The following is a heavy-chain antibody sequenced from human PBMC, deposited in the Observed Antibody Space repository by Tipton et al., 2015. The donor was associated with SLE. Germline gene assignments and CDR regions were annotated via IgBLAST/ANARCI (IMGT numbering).Heavy chain of an antibody. J-gene: IGHJ6*02. CDR2: IKEDGSDI. CDR1: GFTFSTYW. CDR3: ARDPYDYNYWGYGMYV. Sequence: SLRLSCAASGFTFSTYWMSWVRQAPGKGLEWVANIKEDGSDIQYVDSVKSRFTISRDNAENSLYLQMNSLRAEDTAIYYCARDPYDYNYWGYGMYVWGQVTSVSFSS. D-gene: IGHD5-24*01. V-gene: IGHV3-7*01.